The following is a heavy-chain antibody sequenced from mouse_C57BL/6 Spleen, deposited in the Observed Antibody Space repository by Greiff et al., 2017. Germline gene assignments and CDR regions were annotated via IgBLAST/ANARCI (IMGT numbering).Heavy chain of an antibody. CDR1: GYAFSSYW. J-gene: IGHJ3*01. V-gene: IGHV1-80*01. D-gene: IGHD1-1*01. Sequence: QVQLQQSGAELVKPGASVKISCKASGYAFSSYWMNWVKQRPGKGLAWIGQIYPGDGDTNYNGKFKGKATLTADKSSSTAYMQLSSLTSEDSAVYFCARSGYYGSSSWFAYWGQGTLVTVSA. CDR3: ARSGYYGSSSWFAY. CDR2: IYPGDGDT.